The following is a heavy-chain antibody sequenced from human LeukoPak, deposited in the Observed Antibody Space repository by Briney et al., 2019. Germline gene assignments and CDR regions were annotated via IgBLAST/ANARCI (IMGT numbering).Heavy chain of an antibody. CDR3: ARDINYGDYAFDY. V-gene: IGHV1-2*06. Sequence: ASVKVSCKASGYTLTGYYMHWVRQAPGQGLEWMGRINPNSGGTNYAQKFQGRVTMTRDTSISTAYMELSRLRSDDTAVYYCARDINYGDYAFDYWGQGTLVTVSS. D-gene: IGHD4-17*01. CDR2: INPNSGGT. CDR1: GYTLTGYY. J-gene: IGHJ4*02.